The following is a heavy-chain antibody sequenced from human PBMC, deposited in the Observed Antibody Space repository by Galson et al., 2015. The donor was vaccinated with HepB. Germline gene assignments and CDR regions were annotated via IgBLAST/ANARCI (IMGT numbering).Heavy chain of an antibody. CDR1: GYTFTSYG. D-gene: IGHD2-2*01. CDR3: ARYCSSTSCSLYHLWYYYYGMDV. J-gene: IGHJ6*02. CDR2: ISAYNGNT. V-gene: IGHV1-18*01. Sequence: SVKVSCKASGYTFTSYGISWVRQAPGQGLEWMGWISAYNGNTNYAQKLQGRVTMTTDTSTSTAYMELRSLRSDDTAVYYCARYCSSTSCSLYHLWYYYYGMDVWGQGTTVTVSS.